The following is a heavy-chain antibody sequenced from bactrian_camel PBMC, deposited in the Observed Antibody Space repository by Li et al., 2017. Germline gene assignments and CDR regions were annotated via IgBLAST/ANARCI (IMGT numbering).Heavy chain of an antibody. CDR3: AAELRPDYVLQVRNRLRPNGYNR. J-gene: IGHJ4*01. V-gene: IGHV3S40*01. CDR1: YTRRPNY. CDR2: IYTGGGDG. Sequence: EVQLVESGGGSVQAGGSLRLSCTYTRRPNYVTWFRQGPGNGREGVASIYTGGGDGYYADAVKGRFTISHDNAEKTAYLQMNTLKPEDSGMYYCAAELRPDYVLQVRNRLRPNGYNRWGRGTQVTVS. D-gene: IGHD4*01.